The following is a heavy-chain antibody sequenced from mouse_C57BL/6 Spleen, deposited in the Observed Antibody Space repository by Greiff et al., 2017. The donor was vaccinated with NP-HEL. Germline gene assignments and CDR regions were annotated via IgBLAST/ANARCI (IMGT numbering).Heavy chain of an antibody. CDR1: GSTFTTYP. V-gene: IGHV1-47*01. CDR3: ARGFDD. Sequence: QFQLQRSGPELVKPGASVKMSCKASGSTFTTYPMHWLKQIHGKSLEWIGNFNPNNVDPRYNEKFKGKATFTVEKSSSTVYLEVSRLASDGSAVYYCARGFDDWGKGTTLTVSS. J-gene: IGHJ2*01. CDR2: FNPNNVDP.